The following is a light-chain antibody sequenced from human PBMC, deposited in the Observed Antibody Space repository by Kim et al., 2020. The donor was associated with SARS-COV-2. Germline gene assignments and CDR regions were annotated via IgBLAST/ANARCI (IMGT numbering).Light chain of an antibody. J-gene: IGLJ2*01. CDR3: NSRDSSGNHLV. CDR2: GKN. V-gene: IGLV3-19*01. CDR1: SLRSYY. Sequence: SSELTQDPAVSVALGQTVRITCQGESLRSYYASWYQQKPGQAPVLVIYGKNNRPSGIPDRSSGSSSGNTASLTITGAQAEDEADYYCNSRDSSGNHLVFGGGTQLTVL.